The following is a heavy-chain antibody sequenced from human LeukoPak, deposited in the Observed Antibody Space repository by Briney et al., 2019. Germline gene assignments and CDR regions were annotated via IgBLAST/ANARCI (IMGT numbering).Heavy chain of an antibody. J-gene: IGHJ4*02. D-gene: IGHD5-18*01. CDR3: ARKGSGYSYGYPY. CDR1: GYTFSSYS. V-gene: IGHV3-48*01. Sequence: GGSLRLSCAATGYTFSSYSMNWVRQAPGKGLEWVSYISSTSSTIYYADSVKGRFTISRDNAENSVYLQMNSLRAEDTAVYYCARKGSGYSYGYPYWGQGTLVTVSS. CDR2: ISSTSSTI.